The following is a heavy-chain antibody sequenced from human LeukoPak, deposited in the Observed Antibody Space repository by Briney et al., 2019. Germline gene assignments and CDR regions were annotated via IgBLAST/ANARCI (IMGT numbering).Heavy chain of an antibody. CDR1: GGSFSGYY. D-gene: IGHD3-10*01. V-gene: IGHV4-34*01. CDR2: INQSGST. J-gene: IGHJ6*01. CDR3: ARVRGGAGTRGYYYGMDV. Sequence: SETLSLTFAVYGGSFSGYYWSWIGQPPGKGLDGIGEINQSGSTNYIPSLTSRATISVDTSKNQSSLKLSSVTAADTAVYYCARVRGGAGTRGYYYGMDVWGKGTTVTVSS.